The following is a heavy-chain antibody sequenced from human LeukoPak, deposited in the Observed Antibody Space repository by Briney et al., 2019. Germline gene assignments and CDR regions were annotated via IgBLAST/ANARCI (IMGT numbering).Heavy chain of an antibody. CDR3: ARHRSGSFDS. V-gene: IGHV4-59*08. D-gene: IGHD3-3*01. CDR2: SYNSGST. Sequence: SETLSLTCTVSGGSISEYYWSWIRQPPGKGLEWIGSSYNSGSTNYNPSLKGRVTISVDTSKNQLSLRLSSVTAADTAVYYCARHRSGSFDSWGQGTLVTVSS. J-gene: IGHJ4*02. CDR1: GGSISEYY.